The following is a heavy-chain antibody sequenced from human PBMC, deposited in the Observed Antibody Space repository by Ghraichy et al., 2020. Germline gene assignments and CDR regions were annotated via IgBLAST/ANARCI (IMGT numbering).Heavy chain of an antibody. V-gene: IGHV4-39*01. D-gene: IGHD2-21*02. CDR3: ARRFCDGGACYNGYYFDF. Sequence: SETLSLTCTVSGGSFSSPDSYWGWIRQPPGKGLEWIAHIYYSGTSYYNPALRSRVSISVDTSKKQFSLRLSSVTAADTATYYCARRFCDGGACYNGYYFDFWSQGTLVTVSS. J-gene: IGHJ4*02. CDR1: GGSFSSPDSY. CDR2: IYYSGTS.